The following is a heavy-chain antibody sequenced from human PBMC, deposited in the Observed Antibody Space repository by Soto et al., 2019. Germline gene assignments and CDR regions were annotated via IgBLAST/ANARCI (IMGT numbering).Heavy chain of an antibody. D-gene: IGHD4-17*01. CDR3: ARVSSPRDYGAVFDY. CDR2: IYYSGST. V-gene: IGHV4-59*01. J-gene: IGHJ4*02. Sequence: PSETLSLTCTVSGGSISSYYWSWIRQPPGKGLEWIGYIYYSGSTNYNPSLKSRVTISVDTSKNQFSLKLSSVTAADTAVYYCARVSSPRDYGAVFDYWGRGTLVTVS. CDR1: GGSISSYY.